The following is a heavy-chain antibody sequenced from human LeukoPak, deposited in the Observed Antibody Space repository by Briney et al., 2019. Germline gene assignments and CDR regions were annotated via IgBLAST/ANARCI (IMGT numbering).Heavy chain of an antibody. D-gene: IGHD4-11*01. CDR2: ISSSGSTI. CDR1: GFTFSDYY. Sequence: NPGRSLRLSCAASGFTFSDYYMSWIRQAPGKGLEWVSYISSSGSTIYYADSVKGRFTISRDNAKNSLYLQMNSLRAEDTAVYYCATTVTTSFFYYHGMDVWGQGTTVTVSS. V-gene: IGHV3-11*01. J-gene: IGHJ6*02. CDR3: ATTVTTSFFYYHGMDV.